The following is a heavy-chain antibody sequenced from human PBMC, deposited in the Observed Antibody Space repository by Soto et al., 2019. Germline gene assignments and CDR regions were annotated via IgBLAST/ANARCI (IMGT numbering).Heavy chain of an antibody. CDR3: ARHCEQQLENYYYYFWMDV. CDR2: IYPGDSDT. D-gene: IGHD6-13*01. Sequence: GESLKISCKGSGYSFTSYWIGWVRQMPGKGLEWVGIIYPGDSDTRYSPSFQGQVTISADKSISNANLQWCSLKASDTAMYYCARHCEQQLENYYYYFWMDVWGQGTTVTVSS. CDR1: GYSFTSYW. V-gene: IGHV5-51*01. J-gene: IGHJ6*02.